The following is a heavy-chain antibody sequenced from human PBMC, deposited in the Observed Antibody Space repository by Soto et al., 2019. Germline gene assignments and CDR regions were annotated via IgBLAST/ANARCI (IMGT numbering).Heavy chain of an antibody. Sequence: SETLSLTCTVSGGSISSYYWSWIRQPPGKGLEWIGYIYYSGSTNYNPSLKSRVTISVDTSKNQFSLELSSVTAADTAVYYCARVVPIPFWFDPWGQGTLVTVSS. CDR3: ARVVPIPFWFDP. CDR1: GGSISSYY. D-gene: IGHD3-10*01. J-gene: IGHJ5*02. CDR2: IYYSGST. V-gene: IGHV4-59*01.